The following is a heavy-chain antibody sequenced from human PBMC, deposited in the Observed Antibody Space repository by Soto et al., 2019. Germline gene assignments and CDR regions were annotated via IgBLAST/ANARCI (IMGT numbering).Heavy chain of an antibody. CDR3: ARDDPLYSGHSFDY. CDR2: IYYSGST. J-gene: IGHJ4*02. D-gene: IGHD5-12*01. CDR1: GGSISSGDYY. Sequence: SETLSLTCTVSGGSISSGDYYWSWIRQPPGKGLEWIGYIYYSGSTYYNPSLKSRVTIPVDTSKNQFSLKLSSVTAADTAVYYCARDDPLYSGHSFDYWGQGTLVTVSS. V-gene: IGHV4-30-4*01.